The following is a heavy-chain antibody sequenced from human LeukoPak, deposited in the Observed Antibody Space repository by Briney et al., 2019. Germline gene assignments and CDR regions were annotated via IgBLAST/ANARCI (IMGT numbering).Heavy chain of an antibody. CDR3: AKDIDYYYYYMDV. CDR1: GFTVGSNY. Sequence: PGGSLRLSCAASGFTVGSNYMSWVRQVPGKGLEWVSVIYSGGSTFYADSVKGRFTISRDNSKSTLYLQMNSLRAEDTAVYYCAKDIDYYYYYMDVWGKGTTVTISS. D-gene: IGHD3-16*02. J-gene: IGHJ6*03. CDR2: IYSGGST. V-gene: IGHV3-53*05.